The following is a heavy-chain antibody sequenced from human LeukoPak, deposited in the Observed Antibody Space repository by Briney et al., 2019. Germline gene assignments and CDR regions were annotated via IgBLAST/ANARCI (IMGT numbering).Heavy chain of an antibody. CDR3: ASIPGGSYYLFDY. V-gene: IGHV4-34*01. D-gene: IGHD1-26*01. CDR2: INHSGST. CDR1: RGSFSGYY. J-gene: IGHJ4*02. Sequence: PSETLSLTCAVYRGSFSGYYWSWIRQPPGKGLEWIGEINHSGSTNYNPSLRSRVTISVDTSKNQFSLKLSSVTAADTAVYYCASIPGGSYYLFDYWGQGTLVTVSS.